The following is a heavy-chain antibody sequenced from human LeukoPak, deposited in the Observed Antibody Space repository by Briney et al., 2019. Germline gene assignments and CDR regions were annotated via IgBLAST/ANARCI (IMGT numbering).Heavy chain of an antibody. CDR1: GFTFSSYA. V-gene: IGHV3-23*01. D-gene: IGHD3-10*01. J-gene: IGHJ4*02. CDR2: ISGNGGST. CDR3: AKVTDYYGSGLIFDY. Sequence: GGSLRLSCAASGFTFSSYAMSWVRQAPGKGLEWVSAISGNGGSTYYADSVKGRFTISRDNSKNTLYLQMNSLRAEDTAVYYCAKVTDYYGSGLIFDYWGQGTLVTVSS.